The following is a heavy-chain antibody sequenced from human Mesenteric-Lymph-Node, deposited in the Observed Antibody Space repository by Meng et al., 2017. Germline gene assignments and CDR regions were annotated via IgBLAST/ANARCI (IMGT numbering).Heavy chain of an antibody. CDR1: GFTFGGHW. J-gene: IGHJ4*02. CDR3: AAGGRLSVFDY. V-gene: IGHV3-48*03. Sequence: GESLKISCAASGFTFGGHWLGWVRQAPGKGLEWVSYISSSGSTIYYSDSVVGRFTIYRDNAKSSLYLQMNSLRAEDTAVYYCAAGGRLSVFDYWGQGILVTVSS. D-gene: IGHD4-23*01. CDR2: ISSSGSTI.